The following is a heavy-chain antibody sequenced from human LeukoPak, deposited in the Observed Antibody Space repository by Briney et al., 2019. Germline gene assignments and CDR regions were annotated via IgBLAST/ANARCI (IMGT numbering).Heavy chain of an antibody. Sequence: ASVKVSCKASGYSFTSYDINWVRQATGHGLEWMGWMNPNSGNTGYAQKFQGRVTMTRNTSISTAYMELSSLRSEDTAVYYCARAMVRGVKVSGYWGQGTLVTVSS. V-gene: IGHV1-8*01. CDR1: GYSFTSYD. J-gene: IGHJ4*02. D-gene: IGHD3-10*01. CDR3: ARAMVRGVKVSGY. CDR2: MNPNSGNT.